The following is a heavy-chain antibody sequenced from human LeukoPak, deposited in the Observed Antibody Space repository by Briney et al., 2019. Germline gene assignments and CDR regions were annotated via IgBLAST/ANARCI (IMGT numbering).Heavy chain of an antibody. J-gene: IGHJ4*02. CDR2: IIPILGIA. Sequence: SVKVSCKASGGTFSSYAISWVRQAPGQGLEWMGRIIPILGIANYAQKFQGRVTITADKPTSTAYMELSSLRSEDTAVYYCARAPRRDGYNLLDYWGQGTLVTVSS. CDR3: ARAPRRDGYNLLDY. V-gene: IGHV1-69*04. CDR1: GGTFSSYA. D-gene: IGHD5-24*01.